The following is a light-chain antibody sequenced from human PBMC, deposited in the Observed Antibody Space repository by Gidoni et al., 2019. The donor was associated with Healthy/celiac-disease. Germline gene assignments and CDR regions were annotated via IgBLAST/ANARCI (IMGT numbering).Light chain of an antibody. J-gene: IGKJ1*01. CDR1: QRVSSSY. CDR3: QQYGSSPPWT. CDR2: GAS. Sequence: IVFPQSPGTLSLSPGERANLPCRASQRVSSSYLAGYQQKPGQAPRRLIYGASSRATGIPDRFRGSGSGTDFTLTISRLEPEDYAVDYCQQYGSSPPWTFGQGTKVEIK. V-gene: IGKV3-20*01.